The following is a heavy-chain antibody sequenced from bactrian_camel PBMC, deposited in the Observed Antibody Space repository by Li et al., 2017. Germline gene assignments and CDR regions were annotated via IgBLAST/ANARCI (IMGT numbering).Heavy chain of an antibody. CDR2: IDTNGIY. J-gene: IGHJ4*01. D-gene: IGHD3*01. V-gene: IGHV3S9*01. CDR1: GYRFRNYC. Sequence: VQLVESGGGSVQAGGSLRLSCEASGYRFRNYCVAWFRQVPGREREQVAIIDTNGIYGYSESVKGRFAISKDATDMVSLQMNNLKSEDTAMYYCAADVGMMSGDCRPNYYGQGTQVTVS.